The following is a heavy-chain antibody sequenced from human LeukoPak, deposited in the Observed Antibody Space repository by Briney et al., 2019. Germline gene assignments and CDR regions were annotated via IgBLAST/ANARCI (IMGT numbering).Heavy chain of an antibody. CDR1: GFTFDDYA. CDR3: ARVPYDYVWGSYRHYYYYYMDV. V-gene: IGHV3-43D*03. D-gene: IGHD3-16*02. CDR2: ITWDGDST. Sequence: GGSLRLSCAASGFTFDDYAMHWVRQAPGKVLEWVSLITWDGDSTYYADSVKGRFTISRDNAKNSLYLQMNSLRAEDTAVYYCARVPYDYVWGSYRHYYYYYMDVWGKGTTVTVSS. J-gene: IGHJ6*03.